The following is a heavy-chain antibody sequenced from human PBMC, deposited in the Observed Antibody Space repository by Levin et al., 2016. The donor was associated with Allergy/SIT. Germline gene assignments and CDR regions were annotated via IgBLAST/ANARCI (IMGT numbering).Heavy chain of an antibody. V-gene: IGHV3-74*01. D-gene: IGHD3-22*01. CDR2: INSDGSST. CDR3: ARDAPDPSYYYDSSGYGH. Sequence: VRQAPGKGLVWVSRINSDGSSTSYADSVKGRFTISRDNAKNTLYLQMNSLRAEDTAVYYCARDAPDPSYYYDSSGYGHWGQGTLVTVSS. J-gene: IGHJ4*02.